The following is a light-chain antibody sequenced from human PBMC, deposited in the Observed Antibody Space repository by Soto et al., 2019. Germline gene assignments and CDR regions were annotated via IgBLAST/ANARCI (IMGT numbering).Light chain of an antibody. CDR1: SSNIGAGYD. Sequence: QTVVTQPPSVSGAPGQRVTISCTGSSSNIGAGYDVSWYQQLPGTAPKFLIYGNTDRPSGVPDRFSGSKSGTSASLAITGLQAEDEADCYCQSYDSSLSGYVFGTGTKLTVL. J-gene: IGLJ1*01. CDR3: QSYDSSLSGYV. CDR2: GNT. V-gene: IGLV1-40*01.